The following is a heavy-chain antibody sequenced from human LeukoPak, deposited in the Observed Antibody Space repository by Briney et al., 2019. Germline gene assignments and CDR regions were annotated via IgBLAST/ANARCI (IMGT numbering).Heavy chain of an antibody. V-gene: IGHV3-53*01. CDR3: ARAREAAAGKYNWFDP. CDR2: IYSGGST. J-gene: IGHJ5*02. D-gene: IGHD6-13*01. CDR1: GFTVSSNY. Sequence: GGSLRLSCAASGFTVSSNYMSWVRQAPGKGLEWVSAIYSGGSTYYAGSVKGRFTISRDNSKNTLYLQMNSLRAEDTAVYYCARAREAAAGKYNWFDPWGQGTLVTVSS.